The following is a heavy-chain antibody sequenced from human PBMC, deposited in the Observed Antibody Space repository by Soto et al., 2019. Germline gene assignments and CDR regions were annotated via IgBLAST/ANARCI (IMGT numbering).Heavy chain of an antibody. J-gene: IGHJ4*02. CDR3: ARATESVVGYFDY. D-gene: IGHD2-15*01. V-gene: IGHV4-39*01. CDR1: GGSISSSSYY. CDR2: IYYSGST. Sequence: SETLSLTCTVSGGSISSSSYYWGWIRQPPGKGLEWIGSIYYSGSTYYNPSLKSRVTISVDTSKNQFSLKLSSVTAADTAVYYCARATESVVGYFDYWGQGTLVTVSS.